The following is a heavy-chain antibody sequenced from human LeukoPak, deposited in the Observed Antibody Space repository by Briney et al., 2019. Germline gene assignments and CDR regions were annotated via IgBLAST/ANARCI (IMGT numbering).Heavy chain of an antibody. CDR1: GYSFTNYD. V-gene: IGHV1-24*01. CDR3: ATLTVTTYNFDY. D-gene: IGHD4-17*01. CDR2: FDPEDGET. J-gene: IGHJ4*02. Sequence: GASVKVSCKASGYSFTNYDINWVRQAPGKGLEWMGGFDPEDGETIYAQKFQGRVTMTEDTSTDTAYMELSSLRSEDTAVYYCATLTVTTYNFDYWGQGTLVTVSS.